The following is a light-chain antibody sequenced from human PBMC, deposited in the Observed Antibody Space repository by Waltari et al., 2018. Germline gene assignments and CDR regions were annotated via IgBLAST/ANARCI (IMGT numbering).Light chain of an antibody. Sequence: DVGLTQSPLSLPVTPGHQASISFRPSQSLVYSDGNTSLVWFQQRPGQSPRRLIYQVSYRDSGVPDRFSGSESGTDFTLKISSVEAEDVGVYYCVQGTHWPWTFGQGTKVEF. CDR1: QSLVYSDGNTS. CDR2: QVS. CDR3: VQGTHWPWT. V-gene: IGKV2-30*01. J-gene: IGKJ1*01.